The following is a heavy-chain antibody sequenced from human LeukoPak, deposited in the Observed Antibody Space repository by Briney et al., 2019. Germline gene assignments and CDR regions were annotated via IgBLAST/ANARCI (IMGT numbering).Heavy chain of an antibody. J-gene: IGHJ5*02. CDR3: ARTDYGYWFDP. Sequence: SQTLSLTCTVSGGSISSGSYYWGWIRQPPGRGLEWIGSIYYSGSTYYNPSLKSRVTISVDTSKNQFSLKLSSVTAADTAVYYCARTDYGYWFDPWGQGTLVTVSS. V-gene: IGHV4-39*01. CDR2: IYYSGST. D-gene: IGHD3-16*01. CDR1: GGSISSGSYY.